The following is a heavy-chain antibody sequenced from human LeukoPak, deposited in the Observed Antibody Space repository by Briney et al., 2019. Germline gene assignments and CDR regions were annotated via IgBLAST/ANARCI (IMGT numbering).Heavy chain of an antibody. Sequence: GGSLRLSCAASGFTFSSSAISWVRQVPGKGLEWVSGISASGGSTSYADSVRGRFTISRDNSKNTLYVQMNSLRDEDTAVYYCAKDQRWELPHYLDSWGQGTLVTVSS. J-gene: IGHJ4*02. CDR2: ISASGGST. D-gene: IGHD1-26*01. CDR3: AKDQRWELPHYLDS. CDR1: GFTFSSSA. V-gene: IGHV3-23*01.